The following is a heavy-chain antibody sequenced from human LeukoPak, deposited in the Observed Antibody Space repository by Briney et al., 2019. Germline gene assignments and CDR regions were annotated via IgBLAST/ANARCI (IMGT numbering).Heavy chain of an antibody. CDR2: ISSSSSTI. V-gene: IGHV3-48*02. CDR1: GCTFSSYS. CDR3: ARLCGGDCYHGMDV. Sequence: GGSLRLSCAASGCTFSSYSMNWVRQAPGKGQEWVSYISSSSSTIYYADSVKGRFTISRDNAKNSLYLQMNSLRDEDTAVYYCARLCGGDCYHGMDVWGQGTTVTVSS. D-gene: IGHD2-21*01. J-gene: IGHJ6*02.